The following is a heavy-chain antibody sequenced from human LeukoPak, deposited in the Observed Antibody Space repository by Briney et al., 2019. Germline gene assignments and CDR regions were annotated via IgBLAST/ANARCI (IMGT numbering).Heavy chain of an antibody. D-gene: IGHD3-22*01. CDR3: ASQYYDSSGPLD. CDR1: GGTFSSYA. V-gene: IGHV1-69*05. J-gene: IGHJ4*02. Sequence: ASVKVSCKASGGTFSSYAISWVRQAPGQGLEWMGGIIPIFGTANYAQKFQGRVTITTDESTSTAYMELSSLRSEDTAVYYCASQYYDSSGPLDWGQGTLSPSPQ. CDR2: IIPIFGTA.